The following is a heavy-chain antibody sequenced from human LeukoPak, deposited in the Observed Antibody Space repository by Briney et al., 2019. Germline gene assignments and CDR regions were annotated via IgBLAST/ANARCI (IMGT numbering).Heavy chain of an antibody. CDR3: ARGIAVAGSDY. Sequence: SETLSLTCTVSGGSITSYYWSWIRQPPGKGLEWIGYIYYSGSTNYNPSLKSRVTISVDTSKNQFSLKLSSVTAADTAVYYCARGIAVAGSDYWGQGTLVTVSS. D-gene: IGHD6-19*01. CDR1: GGSITSYY. V-gene: IGHV4-59*01. J-gene: IGHJ4*02. CDR2: IYYSGST.